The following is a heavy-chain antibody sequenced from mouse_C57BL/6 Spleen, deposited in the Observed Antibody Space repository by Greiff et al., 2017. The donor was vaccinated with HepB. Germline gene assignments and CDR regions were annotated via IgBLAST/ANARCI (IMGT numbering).Heavy chain of an antibody. D-gene: IGHD1-1*01. V-gene: IGHV1-61*01. CDR1: GYTFTSYW. CDR3: ARLSTTVVARFDY. J-gene: IGHJ2*01. CDR2: IYPSDSET. Sequence: QVQLQQSGAELVRPGSSVKLSCKASGYTFTSYWMDWVKQRPGQGLEWIGNIYPSDSETHYNQKFKDKATLTVDKSSSTAYMQLSSLTSEDSAVYYCARLSTTVVARFDYWGQGTTLTVSS.